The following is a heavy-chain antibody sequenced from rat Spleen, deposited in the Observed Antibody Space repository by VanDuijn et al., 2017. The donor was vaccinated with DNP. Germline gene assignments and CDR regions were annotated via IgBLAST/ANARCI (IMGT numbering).Heavy chain of an antibody. CDR1: GFTFSDYY. Sequence: EVQLVASGGGLVEPGRSLKLSCAASGFTFSDYYMAWVRQAPRKGLEWVASISYDGVSIHYRDSVKGRFTISRDNAKSSLFLQMDSLRSEDTATYYCTTLITFMSGWSQGTSVTVSS. V-gene: IGHV5-20*01. D-gene: IGHD1-1*01. J-gene: IGHJ4*01. CDR3: TTLITFMSG. CDR2: ISYDGVSI.